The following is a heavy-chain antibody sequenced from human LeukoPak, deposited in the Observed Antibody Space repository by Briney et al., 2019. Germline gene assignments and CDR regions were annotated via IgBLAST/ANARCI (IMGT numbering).Heavy chain of an antibody. V-gene: IGHV4-59*01. CDR3: ARHQRGNSDAFDM. Sequence: SETLSLTCTVSGGSISSYYWSWIRQPPGKGLEWIGYIYYSGSTNYNPSLKSRVTISVDTSKNQFSLKMSSATAADTAVYYCARHQRGNSDAFDMWGQGTVVTVSS. J-gene: IGHJ3*02. CDR2: IYYSGST. D-gene: IGHD4-23*01. CDR1: GGSISSYY.